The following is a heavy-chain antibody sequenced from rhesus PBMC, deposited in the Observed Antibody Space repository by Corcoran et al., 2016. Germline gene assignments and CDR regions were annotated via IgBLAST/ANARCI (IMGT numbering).Heavy chain of an antibody. V-gene: IGHV3-59*01. Sequence: GFTFSDYNMHWVRQASGKGLEWVSRISNGGGSTWYADSVKGRFTISRENAKNTLYLQMDSLRAEDTAVYYCARDTRYSGYTDAFDFWGQGLRVTVSS. CDR1: GFTFSDYN. D-gene: IGHD5-24*01. CDR2: ISNGGGST. CDR3: ARDTRYSGYTDAFDF. J-gene: IGHJ3*01.